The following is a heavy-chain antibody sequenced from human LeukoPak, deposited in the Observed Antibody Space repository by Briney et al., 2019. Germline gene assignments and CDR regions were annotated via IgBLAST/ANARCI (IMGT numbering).Heavy chain of an antibody. CDR2: IIPIFGTA. CDR1: GGTFSSYA. CDR3: ARDGYYGSGSYDY. D-gene: IGHD3-10*01. J-gene: IGHJ4*02. Sequence: ASVKVSCEASGGTFSSYAISWVRQAPGQGLEWMGGIIPIFGTANYAQKFQGRVTITTDESTSTAYMELSSLRSEDTAVYYCARDGYYGSGSYDYWGQGTLVTVSS. V-gene: IGHV1-69*05.